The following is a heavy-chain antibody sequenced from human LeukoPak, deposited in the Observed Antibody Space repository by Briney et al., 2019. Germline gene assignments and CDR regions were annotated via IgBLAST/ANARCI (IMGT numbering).Heavy chain of an antibody. CDR1: GGSFSGYY. V-gene: IGHV4-34*01. CDR2: INHSGST. Sequence: AETLSLTCAVYGGSFSGYYWSWIRQPPGKGLEWIGEINHSGSTNYNPSLKSRVTISVDTSKNQFSLKLSSVTAADTAVYYCARGGNSSGWLGDYWGQGTLVTVSS. CDR3: ARGGNSSGWLGDY. J-gene: IGHJ4*02. D-gene: IGHD6-19*01.